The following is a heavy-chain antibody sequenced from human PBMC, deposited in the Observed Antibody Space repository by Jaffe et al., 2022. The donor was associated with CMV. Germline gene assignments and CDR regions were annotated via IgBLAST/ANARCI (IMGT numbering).Heavy chain of an antibody. J-gene: IGHJ4*02. Sequence: EVQLVESGGGWVQPGGSLSLSCAASGLTFSSYAMSWVRQAPGKGLEWVAAISGIGDSAHYADSVKGRFTISRDNSKNTLYLRVNSLTAEDTAIYYCAKNQAPRGLWFESRPSPFPYFDFWGQGALVTVSS. CDR3: AKNQAPRGLWFESRPSPFPYFDF. CDR2: ISGIGDSA. CDR1: GLTFSSYA. V-gene: IGHV3-23*04. D-gene: IGHD3-10*01.